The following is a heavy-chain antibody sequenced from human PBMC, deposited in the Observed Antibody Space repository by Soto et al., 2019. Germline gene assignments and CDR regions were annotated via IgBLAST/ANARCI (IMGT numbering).Heavy chain of an antibody. D-gene: IGHD6-6*01. Sequence: QVQLVESGGGVVQPGRSLRLSCAASGFTFSNYGLPWVRQAPGKGLGWVAVISYDGSNKYYADSVKGRFTISRDNSKNTLYLQRNSLRAEDTAVYYCAKGMAARSYSYYGFDVWGQGTTVTVSS. J-gene: IGHJ6*02. V-gene: IGHV3-30*18. CDR1: GFTFSNYG. CDR2: ISYDGSNK. CDR3: AKGMAARSYSYYGFDV.